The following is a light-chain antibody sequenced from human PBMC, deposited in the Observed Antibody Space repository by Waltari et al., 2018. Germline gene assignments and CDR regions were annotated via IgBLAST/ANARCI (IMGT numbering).Light chain of an antibody. CDR3: AAWDDSLNGVV. V-gene: IGLV1-44*01. CDR1: SSHIGRNT. CDR2: SNN. Sequence: QSVLTQPPSASGTPGQMVTISCSGSSSHIGRNTVNWYQQLPGTAPKLLIYSNNQRPSGVSDRFSGSKSGTSASLAISGLQSEDEADYYCAAWDDSLNGVVFGGGTKLTVL. J-gene: IGLJ2*01.